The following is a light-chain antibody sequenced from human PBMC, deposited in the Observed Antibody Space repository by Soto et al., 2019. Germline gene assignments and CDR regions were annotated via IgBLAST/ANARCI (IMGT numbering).Light chain of an antibody. V-gene: IGKV1-17*01. CDR1: QGIEND. Sequence: DIQMTQSPSSLSVSLGDRVTLTCRASQGIENDLGWYQQRPEKAPTRLIFTTSTLHTAVPSRFSGGGAGADIPLTISLLQAEDFAYYYHLQYNSYPRSFGQGTKLEIK. CDR3: LQYNSYPRS. CDR2: TTS. J-gene: IGKJ2*03.